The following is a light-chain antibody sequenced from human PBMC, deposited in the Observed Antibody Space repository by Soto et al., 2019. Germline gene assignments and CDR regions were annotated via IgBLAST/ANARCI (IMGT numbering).Light chain of an antibody. Sequence: QSALTQPRSVSGSPGQSVTISCTGTSSDVGGYNYVSWYQQHPGKAPRLMIYDVSKRPSGVPDRFSGSKSGNTASLTISGLQAEDEADYYCCSYAGSYTFYVFRIGTKLTVL. V-gene: IGLV2-11*01. CDR1: SSDVGGYNY. CDR3: CSYAGSYTFYV. CDR2: DVS. J-gene: IGLJ1*01.